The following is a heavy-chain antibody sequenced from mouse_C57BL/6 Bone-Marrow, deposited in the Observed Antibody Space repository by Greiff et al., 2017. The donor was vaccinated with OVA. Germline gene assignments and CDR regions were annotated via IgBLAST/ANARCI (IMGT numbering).Heavy chain of an antibody. J-gene: IGHJ2*01. CDR1: GYTFTDYY. CDR2: IYPGSGNT. Sequence: QVQLKESGAELVRPGASVKLSCKASGYTFTDYYINWVKQRPGQGLEWIARIYPGSGNTYYNEKFKGKATLTAEKSSSTAYMQLSSLTSEDSAVYFCARATMVTGYYFDYWGQGTTLTVSS. D-gene: IGHD2-2*01. V-gene: IGHV1-76*01. CDR3: ARATMVTGYYFDY.